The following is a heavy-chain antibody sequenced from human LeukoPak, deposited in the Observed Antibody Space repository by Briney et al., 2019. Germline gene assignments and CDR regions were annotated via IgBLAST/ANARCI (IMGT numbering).Heavy chain of an antibody. CDR2: MYYTGST. CDR1: GGSISSYY. V-gene: IGHV4-59*08. Sequence: SETLSLTCTVSGGSISSYYWSWIRQPPGKGLEWIGYMYYTGSTNYNPYLKSRVTISLDTSKNQFSLKLSSVTAADTAVYYCARGTRAESYGSGPNYYYGMDVWGQGTTVTVFS. D-gene: IGHD3-10*01. J-gene: IGHJ6*02. CDR3: ARGTRAESYGSGPNYYYGMDV.